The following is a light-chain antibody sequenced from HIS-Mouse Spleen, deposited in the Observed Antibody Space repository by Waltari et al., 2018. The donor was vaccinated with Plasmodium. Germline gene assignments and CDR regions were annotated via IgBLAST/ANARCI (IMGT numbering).Light chain of an antibody. Sequence: SYVLTQPPSVSVAPGQTARITCGGNNIGRKSVHWYQQKPGQAPVLVVYADSDRPSGIPERFSGSNSGNTATLTISRVEAGDEADYYCQVWDSSSDHRVFGGGTKLTVL. CDR2: ADS. CDR1: NIGRKS. CDR3: QVWDSSSDHRV. J-gene: IGLJ3*02. V-gene: IGLV3-21*02.